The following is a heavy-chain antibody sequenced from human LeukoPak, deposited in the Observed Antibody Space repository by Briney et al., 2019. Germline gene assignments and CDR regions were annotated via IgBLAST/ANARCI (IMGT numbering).Heavy chain of an antibody. Sequence: SETLSLTCTVSGGSISTSSYYWGWIRQPPGKGLEWLGSIYYGGSTYYNPSLKSRVTISVDTSKNQFSLKLTSVTAADTAIYYCARDTSGYYSFDYWGQGTLLTVLS. CDR3: ARDTSGYYSFDY. V-gene: IGHV4-39*01. CDR1: GGSISTSSYY. D-gene: IGHD3-22*01. CDR2: IYYGGST. J-gene: IGHJ4*02.